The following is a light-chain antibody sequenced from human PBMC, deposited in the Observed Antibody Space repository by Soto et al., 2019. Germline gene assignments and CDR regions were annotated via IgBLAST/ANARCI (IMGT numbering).Light chain of an antibody. CDR2: EVS. J-gene: IGLJ3*02. CDR3: SSYTPTTWV. CDR1: NSDIVNYNY. Sequence: QSALTQPASVSGSPGQSITISCTGTNSDIVNYNYVSWYQHHPGKAPQLIIYEVSNRPSGVSNRFSGSKSGNTASLTISGLQAEDEADYYCSSYTPTTWVFGGGTKVTVL. V-gene: IGLV2-14*01.